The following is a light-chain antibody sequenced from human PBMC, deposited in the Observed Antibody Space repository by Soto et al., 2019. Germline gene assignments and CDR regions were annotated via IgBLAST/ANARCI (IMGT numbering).Light chain of an antibody. CDR3: QVWDRSSDQGV. Sequence: SCQLSQAPSVSVAPGQTSRITCGAHNVGGFRVNWYQQKPGQAPVLVVYDDRDRPSGIPERFSGSNSENTAALTISGVEAGDEADYYCQVWDRSSDQGVFGTGTKVTVL. V-gene: IGLV3-21*02. J-gene: IGLJ1*01. CDR1: NVGGFR. CDR2: DDR.